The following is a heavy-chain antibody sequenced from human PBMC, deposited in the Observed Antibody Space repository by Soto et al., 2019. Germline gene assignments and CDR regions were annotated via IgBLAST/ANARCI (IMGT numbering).Heavy chain of an antibody. CDR2: ISGSSSDT. CDR3: ARDGKDLPKVSWLTSAHGYFDY. J-gene: IGHJ4*02. D-gene: IGHD3-9*01. V-gene: IGHV3-11*05. Sequence: PGGSLRLSCAASRFTFSDYYMSWIRQAPGKGLEWVSYISGSSSDTNYAASLKGRFTISRDNAKNSLHLQMNSLRAEDTAVYYCARDGKDLPKVSWLTSAHGYFDYWGQGILVTVSS. CDR1: RFTFSDYY.